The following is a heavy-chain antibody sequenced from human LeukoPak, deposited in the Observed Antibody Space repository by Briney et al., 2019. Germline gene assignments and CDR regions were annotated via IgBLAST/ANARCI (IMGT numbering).Heavy chain of an antibody. CDR3: ARGEDIVVVPAFH. CDR2: INPNSGGT. V-gene: IGHV1-2*02. CDR1: GYTFTDYY. J-gene: IGHJ4*02. D-gene: IGHD2-2*01. Sequence: ASVKVSCKASGYTFTDYYMYWVRQAPGQGLEWMGWINPNSGGTNYAQKFQGRVTMTRDTSISTAYMELSRLRSDDTAVYYCARGEDIVVVPAFHWGQGTLVTVSS.